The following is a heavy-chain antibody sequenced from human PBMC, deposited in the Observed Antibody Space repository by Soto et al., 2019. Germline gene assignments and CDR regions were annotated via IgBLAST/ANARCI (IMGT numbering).Heavy chain of an antibody. J-gene: IGHJ4*02. Sequence: QVQLVESGGGVVQPGRSLRLSCAASGFTFSSYGMHWVRQAPGKGLEWVAVISYDGTNKYYADSVKGRFTISRDNSKNTLYLQRNSLRAEDTAVYYCAKKPNPIVEATGDYWGQGTLVTVSA. CDR2: ISYDGTNK. CDR3: AKKPNPIVEATGDY. D-gene: IGHD1-26*01. V-gene: IGHV3-30*18. CDR1: GFTFSSYG.